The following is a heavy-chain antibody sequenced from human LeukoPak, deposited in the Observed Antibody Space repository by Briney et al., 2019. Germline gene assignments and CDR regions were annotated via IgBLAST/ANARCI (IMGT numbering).Heavy chain of an antibody. Sequence: SETLSLTCTVSGGSISSYYWSWIRQPPGKGLEWIGYIYYSGSTNYNPSLKSRVTISVGTSKNQFSLKLSSVTAADTAVYYCARVNRRLVSDYWGQATLVTVSS. V-gene: IGHV4-59*01. CDR2: IYYSGST. CDR3: ARVNRRLVSDY. J-gene: IGHJ4*02. CDR1: GGSISSYY. D-gene: IGHD3-9*01.